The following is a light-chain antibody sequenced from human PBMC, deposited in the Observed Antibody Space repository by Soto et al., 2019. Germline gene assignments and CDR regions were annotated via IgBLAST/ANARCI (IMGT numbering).Light chain of an antibody. V-gene: IGKV1-5*03. Sequence: DIQMTQSPHTLSGSVGDRVTITCRASQTISSWLAWYQPKPGKAPKLLIYKASTLKSGVPSRFSGSGSGTEFTLTISSLQPDDFATYYCQHFNSYSEAFGQGTKVELK. CDR3: QHFNSYSEA. J-gene: IGKJ1*01. CDR1: QTISSW. CDR2: KAS.